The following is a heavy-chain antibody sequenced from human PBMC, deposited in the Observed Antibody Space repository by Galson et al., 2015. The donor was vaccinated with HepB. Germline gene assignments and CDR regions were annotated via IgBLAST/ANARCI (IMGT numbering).Heavy chain of an antibody. CDR3: ARVLMVGAYVDY. CDR1: GFTVSSNY. CDR2: IYSGGST. V-gene: IGHV3-66*01. Sequence: SLRLSCAASGFTVSSNYMSWVRQAPGKGLEWVSVIYSGGSTYYADSVKGRFTISRGNSKNTLYLQMNSLRAEDTAVYYCARVLMVGAYVDYWGQGTLVTVSS. J-gene: IGHJ4*02. D-gene: IGHD1-26*01.